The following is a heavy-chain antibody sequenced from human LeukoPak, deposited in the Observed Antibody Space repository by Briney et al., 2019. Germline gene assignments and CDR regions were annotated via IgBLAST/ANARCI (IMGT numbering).Heavy chain of an antibody. D-gene: IGHD2-15*01. CDR2: IYYSGST. Sequence: SETLSLTCTVSGGSVSSYYWSWIRQPPGKGLEWIGYIYYSGSTNYNPSLKSPVTMSLDTSKNQFSLKLRSVTAADTAVYYCARTVRGGGRGGGLDVWGQGTTVTVSS. J-gene: IGHJ6*02. CDR1: GGSVSSYY. V-gene: IGHV4-59*02. CDR3: ARTVRGGGRGGGLDV.